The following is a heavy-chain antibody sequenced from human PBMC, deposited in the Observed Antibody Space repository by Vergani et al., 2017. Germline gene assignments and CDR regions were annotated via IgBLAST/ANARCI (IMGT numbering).Heavy chain of an antibody. V-gene: IGHV4-39*02. J-gene: IGHJ6*02. CDR3: ARDPRAYDYVWGSYRYYYYGMDV. Sequence: QLQLQESGPGLVKPSETLSLTCTVSGGSISSSSYYWGWIRQPPGKGLEWIGSIYYSGSTYYNPSLKSRVTISVDTSKNQFSLKLSSVPAADTAVYYCARDPRAYDYVWGSYRYYYYGMDVWGQGTTVTVSS. D-gene: IGHD3-16*02. CDR1: GGSISSSSYY. CDR2: IYYSGST.